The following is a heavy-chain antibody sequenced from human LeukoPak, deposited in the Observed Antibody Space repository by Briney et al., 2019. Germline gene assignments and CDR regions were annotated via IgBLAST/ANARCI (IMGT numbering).Heavy chain of an antibody. CDR1: GFTFSSYA. Sequence: PGGSLRLSCAASGFTFSSYAMSWVRQAPGKGLEWVAVISYDGSNKYYADSVKGRFTISRDNSKNTLYLQMNSLRAEDTAVYYCAKDSSDYVWGSYRQYYYYFYGMDVWGQGTTVTVSS. V-gene: IGHV3-30*18. D-gene: IGHD3-16*02. CDR3: AKDSSDYVWGSYRQYYYYFYGMDV. CDR2: ISYDGSNK. J-gene: IGHJ6*02.